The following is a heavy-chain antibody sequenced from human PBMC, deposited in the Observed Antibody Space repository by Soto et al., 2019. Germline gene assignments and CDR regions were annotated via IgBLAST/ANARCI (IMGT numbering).Heavy chain of an antibody. D-gene: IGHD3-10*01. CDR1: GVSIKTDAW. CDR2: IRHTGDA. V-gene: IGHV4-4*02. J-gene: IGHJ5*02. Sequence: SETLSLTCAVSGVSIKTDAWWSWLRQTPGTGLEWIGEIRHTGDANSNPALQSRVSMSVDKTKNQFSLNLRSVTAADTAVYYCAKDEDGSGSYYKGPYDPWGQGTLVTVSS. CDR3: AKDEDGSGSYYKGPYDP.